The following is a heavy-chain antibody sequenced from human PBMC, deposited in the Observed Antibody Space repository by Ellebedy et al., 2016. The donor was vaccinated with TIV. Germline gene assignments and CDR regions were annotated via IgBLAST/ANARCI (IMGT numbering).Heavy chain of an antibody. J-gene: IGHJ4*02. Sequence: GGSLRLXXAASGFTFSSYSMNWVRQAPGKGLEWVSSISSSSSYIYYADSVKGRFTISRDNAKNSLYLQMNSLRAEDTAVYYCAKEISSRLTYYDILTGYDYWGQGTLVTVSS. CDR2: ISSSSSYI. CDR1: GFTFSSYS. D-gene: IGHD3-9*01. CDR3: AKEISSRLTYYDILTGYDY. V-gene: IGHV3-21*01.